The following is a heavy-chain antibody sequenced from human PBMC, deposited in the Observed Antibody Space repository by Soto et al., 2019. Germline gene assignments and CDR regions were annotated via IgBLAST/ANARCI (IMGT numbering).Heavy chain of an antibody. Sequence: QVQLQQWGAGLLKPSETLSLTCAVYGGSFSGYYRSWIRQPPGKGLEWIGEINHSGSTNYNPSLKSRVTISVDTSKNQFALKLSSVTAADTAVYYCARAGLERRFDPWGQGTLVTVSS. CDR1: GGSFSGYY. D-gene: IGHD1-1*01. CDR3: ARAGLERRFDP. V-gene: IGHV4-34*01. J-gene: IGHJ5*02. CDR2: INHSGST.